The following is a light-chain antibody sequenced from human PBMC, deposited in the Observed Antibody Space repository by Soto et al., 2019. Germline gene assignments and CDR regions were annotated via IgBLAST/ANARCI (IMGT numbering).Light chain of an antibody. CDR2: DVN. CDR1: SSDVGSYNS. CDR3: SSFTSSTSYV. V-gene: IGLV2-14*03. J-gene: IGLJ1*01. Sequence: QSALTQPASVSGSPGQSIAISCTGTSSDVGSYNSVSWYQQYPGKAPKLMIHDVNNLPSGISDRFSGSKSGNTASLTISGLQAEDEADYYRSSFTSSTSYVFGTGTKLTVL.